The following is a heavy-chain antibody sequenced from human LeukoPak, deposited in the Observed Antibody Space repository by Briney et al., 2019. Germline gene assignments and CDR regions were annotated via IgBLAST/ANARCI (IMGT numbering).Heavy chain of an antibody. J-gene: IGHJ4*02. CDR3: ARDRRDGYNGYFDY. CDR2: IIPIFGTA. V-gene: IGHV1-69*05. D-gene: IGHD5-24*01. CDR1: GGTFSSYA. Sequence: ASVKVSCKASGGTFSSYAISWVRQAPGQGLEWMGRIIPIFGTANYAQKFQGRVTITTDESTSTAYMELSSLRSEDTAVYYCARDRRDGYNGYFDYWGQGTLVTVSP.